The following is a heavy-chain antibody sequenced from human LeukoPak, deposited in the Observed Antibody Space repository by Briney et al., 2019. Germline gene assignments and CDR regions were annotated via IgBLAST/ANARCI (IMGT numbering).Heavy chain of an antibody. D-gene: IGHD7-27*01. CDR2: IYQSGST. CDR1: GYSISSGYY. CDR3: ARVTGTWYFDL. J-gene: IGHJ2*01. V-gene: IGHV4-38-2*02. Sequence: SETLSLTCTVSGYSISSGYYWGWIRQPPGKGLEWIGSIYQSGSTYYNPSLKSRVTISVDTSKNQFSLKLSSVTAADTAMYYCARVTGTWYFDLWGRGTLLTVSS.